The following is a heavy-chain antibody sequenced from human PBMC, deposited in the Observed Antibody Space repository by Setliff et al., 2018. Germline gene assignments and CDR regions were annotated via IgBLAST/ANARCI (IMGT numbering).Heavy chain of an antibody. D-gene: IGHD3-16*01. CDR1: GYTFTSYG. Sequence: GASVKVSCKASGYTFTSYGFSWGRQAPGQGLEWMGWISVYNGKTKYAQKFQGRGTMTTDTSTRTAYMEVTSLRSDDTAVYYCATEKFPGVWGDYWGQGTLVTVSS. V-gene: IGHV1-18*01. CDR2: ISVYNGKT. CDR3: ATEKFPGVWGDY. J-gene: IGHJ4*02.